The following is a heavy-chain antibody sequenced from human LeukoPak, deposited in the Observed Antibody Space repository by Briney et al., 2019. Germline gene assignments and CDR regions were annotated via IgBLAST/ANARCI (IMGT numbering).Heavy chain of an antibody. V-gene: IGHV4-4*07. D-gene: IGHD1-26*01. CDR1: GDSMTTYY. CDR2: IYVSGRT. Sequence: KPSETLSLTCAVAGDSMTTYYWSWIRQPAGQGLEWIGHIYVSGRTNYNPSFKSRVSMSRDTSKKQFSLNLTSVSAAHTAVYFCARERWELTPAKGWFDSWGQGTLVTVSS. CDR3: ARERWELTPAKGWFDS. J-gene: IGHJ5*01.